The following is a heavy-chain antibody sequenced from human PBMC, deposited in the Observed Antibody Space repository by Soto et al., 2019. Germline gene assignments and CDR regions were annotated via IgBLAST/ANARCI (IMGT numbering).Heavy chain of an antibody. V-gene: IGHV3-23*01. D-gene: IGHD6-13*01. CDR3: EKVSSSWYAGFFDL. CDR1: GFTFNNYV. CDR2: LSDSGISI. J-gene: IGHJ4*02. Sequence: GSLRLSCAASGFTFNNYVTSWVRQAPGKGLEWVSGLSDSGISIYYADSVKDRLTISRDNSKNTLYLQIHTLRAEDTAVYYCEKVSSSWYAGFFDLWGQGTLVTVSS.